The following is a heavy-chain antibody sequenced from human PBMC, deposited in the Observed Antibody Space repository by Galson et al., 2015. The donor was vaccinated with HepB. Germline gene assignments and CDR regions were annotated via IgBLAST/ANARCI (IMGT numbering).Heavy chain of an antibody. CDR2: ISGSGGST. J-gene: IGHJ4*02. D-gene: IGHD3-9*01. V-gene: IGHV3-23*01. Sequence: SLRLSCAASGFTFSSYAMSWVRQAPGKGLEWVSAISGSGGSTYYADSVKGRFTISRDNSKNTLYLQMNSLRAEDTAVYYCAKLISILTGYPDYWGQGTLVTVSS. CDR3: AKLISILTGYPDY. CDR1: GFTFSSYA.